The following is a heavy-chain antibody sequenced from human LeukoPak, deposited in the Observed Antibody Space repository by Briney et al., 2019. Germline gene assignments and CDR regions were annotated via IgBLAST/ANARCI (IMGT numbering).Heavy chain of an antibody. Sequence: SETLSLTCAVSGGSISSSNWWSWVRQPPGKGLEWIGEIYHSGSTNYNPSLKSRVTISVDTSKNQFSLKLSSVTAADTAVYYCARGPSSSGYYYGMDVWGQGTTVTVSS. J-gene: IGHJ6*02. CDR2: IYHSGST. V-gene: IGHV4-4*02. CDR3: ARGPSSSGYYYGMDV. D-gene: IGHD6-13*01. CDR1: GGSISSSNW.